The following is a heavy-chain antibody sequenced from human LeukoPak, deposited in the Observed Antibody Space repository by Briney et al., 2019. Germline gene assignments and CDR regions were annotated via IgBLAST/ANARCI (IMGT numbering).Heavy chain of an antibody. CDR1: GFTFSSHG. D-gene: IGHD2-15*01. CDR2: VSSDGGTT. Sequence: PGGSLRLSCAASGFTFSSHGIHWVRQAPGKGLEWVAVVSSDGGTTYYADSVKGRFTISRDNSKNTLYLQMNSLRGEDTAIYYCTKESATGSRYSFDYRGQGTLVTVSS. V-gene: IGHV3-30*18. J-gene: IGHJ4*02. CDR3: TKESATGSRYSFDY.